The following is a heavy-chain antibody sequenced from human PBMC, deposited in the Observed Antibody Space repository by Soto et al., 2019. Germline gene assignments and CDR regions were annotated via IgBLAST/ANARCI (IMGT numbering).Heavy chain of an antibody. V-gene: IGHV4-31*03. J-gene: IGHJ6*02. CDR3: ARDEGYYAMDV. CDR1: GVSISSGAYY. Sequence: ASETLSLTCTVSGVSISSGAYYWSWIRQHPGKGLEWIGYIYYSGTPYYNPSLESRVIISLDTSKNQFSLKLSSVTAADTAVYYCARDEGYYAMDVWGQGTTVTVSS. CDR2: IYYSGTP.